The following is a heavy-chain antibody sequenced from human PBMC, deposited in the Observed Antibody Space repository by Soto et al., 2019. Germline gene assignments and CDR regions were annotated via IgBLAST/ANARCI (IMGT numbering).Heavy chain of an antibody. CDR3: ARSSGRFSDFDY. CDR2: INPNSGDT. D-gene: IGHD1-26*01. CDR1: GYTFAAYD. Sequence: ASVKVNCKASGYTFAAYDLHWVRQAPGQGLEWMGWINPNSGDTDYAQKFQGRVTMTRDTSITTAYMEFSRLTSDDTAVFYCARSSGRFSDFDYWGQGTLVTVSS. V-gene: IGHV1-2*02. J-gene: IGHJ4*02.